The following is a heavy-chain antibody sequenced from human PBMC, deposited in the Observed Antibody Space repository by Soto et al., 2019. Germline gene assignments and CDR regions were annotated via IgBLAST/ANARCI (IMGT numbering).Heavy chain of an antibody. CDR2: IFYSGST. J-gene: IGHJ3*01. CDR1: GGSISSYY. CDR3: ARLYGLDAFDF. D-gene: IGHD3-16*02. V-gene: IGHV4-59*08. Sequence: QVQLQESGPGLVKPSETLSLTCTVSGGSISSYYWSWIRQPPGKGLEWIGYIFYSGSTNYNPSLKSRVTISVDTPKNQFSLKLSSVTAADTAVYYCARLYGLDAFDFWGQGTMVTVSS.